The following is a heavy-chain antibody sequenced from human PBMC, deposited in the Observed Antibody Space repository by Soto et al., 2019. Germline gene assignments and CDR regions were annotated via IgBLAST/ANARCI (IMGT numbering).Heavy chain of an antibody. CDR1: GCSFAGYW. J-gene: IGHJ4*02. D-gene: IGHD3-22*01. CDR2: IDPSDSQT. CDR3: ARQIYDSDTGPNFQYYFDS. Sequence: GESLKISCKGSGCSFAGYWITWVRQKPGKGLEWMGRIDPSDSQTYYSPSFRGHVTISATKSITTVFLQWSSLRASDNAMYYCARQIYDSDTGPNFQYYFDSWGQGTPVTVSS. V-gene: IGHV5-10-1*01.